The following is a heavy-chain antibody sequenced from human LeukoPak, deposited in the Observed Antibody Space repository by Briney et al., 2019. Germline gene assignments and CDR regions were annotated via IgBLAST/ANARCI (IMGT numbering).Heavy chain of an antibody. CDR2: IKQDGSEK. CDR1: GFTFSSYW. J-gene: IGHJ3*02. Sequence: PGGSLRLPCAASGFTFSSYWMSWVRQAPGKGLEWVANIKQDGSEKYYVDSVKGRFTISRDNAKNSLYLQMNSLRAGDTAVYYCATSNSGWGHDPFDIWGQGTMVTVSS. D-gene: IGHD6-19*01. CDR3: ATSNSGWGHDPFDI. V-gene: IGHV3-7*01.